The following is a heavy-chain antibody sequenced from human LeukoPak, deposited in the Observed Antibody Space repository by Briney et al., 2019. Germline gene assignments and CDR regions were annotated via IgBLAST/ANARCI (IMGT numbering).Heavy chain of an antibody. D-gene: IGHD3-10*01. CDR1: GYTFTSYG. CDR3: ARLVHLLWFGELSNNWFDP. J-gene: IGHJ5*02. Sequence: ASVKVSCKASGYTFTSYGISWVRQAPGQGLEWMGWISAYNGDTNYAQKLQGRVTMTRNTSISTAYMELSSLRSEDTAVYYCARLVHLLWFGELSNNWFDPWGQGTLVTVSS. CDR2: ISAYNGDT. V-gene: IGHV1-18*01.